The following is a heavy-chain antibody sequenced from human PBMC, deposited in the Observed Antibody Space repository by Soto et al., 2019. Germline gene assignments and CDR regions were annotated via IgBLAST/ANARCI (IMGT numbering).Heavy chain of an antibody. CDR1: GYTFTSYG. D-gene: IGHD2-15*01. CDR2: ISAYNGNT. V-gene: IGHV1-18*01. CDR3: ARVRNCSGGSCYESY. J-gene: IGHJ4*02. Sequence: ASVKVSCKASGYTFTSYGISWVRQAPGQGLEWMGWISAYNGNTNYAQKLQGRVTMTTDTSTSTAHMELRSLRSDDTAVYYCARVRNCSGGSCYESYWGQGTLVTVSS.